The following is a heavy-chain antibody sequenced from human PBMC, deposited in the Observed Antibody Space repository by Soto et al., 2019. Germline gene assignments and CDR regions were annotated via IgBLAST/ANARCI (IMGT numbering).Heavy chain of an antibody. Sequence: ASLKVCCKASGDTFTSYDINWVRQATGQGLEWMGWMNPNSGNTGYAQKFQGRVTMTRNTSISTAYMELNSLRAEDTSVYYCAKEGGLSGSYYISSSYYFDYWGQGTLVTVSS. J-gene: IGHJ4*02. CDR3: AKEGGLSGSYYISSSYYFDY. CDR1: GDTFTSYD. CDR2: MNPNSGNT. D-gene: IGHD1-26*01. V-gene: IGHV1-8*01.